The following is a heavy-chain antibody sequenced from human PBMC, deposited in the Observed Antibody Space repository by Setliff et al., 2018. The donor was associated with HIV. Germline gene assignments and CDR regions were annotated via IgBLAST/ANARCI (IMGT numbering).Heavy chain of an antibody. Sequence: ASVKVSCKASGYSFINYGISWVRRAPGQGLEWMGWISAYNGNTDYAPRPLGRVTMTTDTSTSTAYMELRSLSSDDTAVYYCARARLQGIVTAVGPRDNCLDPWGQGTRVTVSS. V-gene: IGHV1-18*01. CDR2: ISAYNGNT. D-gene: IGHD1-26*01. CDR3: ARARLQGIVTAVGPRDNCLDP. CDR1: GYSFINYG. J-gene: IGHJ5*02.